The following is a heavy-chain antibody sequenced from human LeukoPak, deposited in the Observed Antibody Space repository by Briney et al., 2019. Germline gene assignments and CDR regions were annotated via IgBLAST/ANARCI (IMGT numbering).Heavy chain of an antibody. CDR3: ARRRWGYCSSTSCFQGWFDP. D-gene: IGHD2-2*01. V-gene: IGHV4-34*01. Sequence: SETLSLTCTVSGGTISSYYWSWIRQPPGKGLEWIGKINHSGSTNYNPSLKSRVTISVDTSKNQFSLKLSSVTAADTAVYYCARRRWGYCSSTSCFQGWFDPWGQGTLVTVSS. CDR1: GGTISSYY. CDR2: INHSGST. J-gene: IGHJ5*02.